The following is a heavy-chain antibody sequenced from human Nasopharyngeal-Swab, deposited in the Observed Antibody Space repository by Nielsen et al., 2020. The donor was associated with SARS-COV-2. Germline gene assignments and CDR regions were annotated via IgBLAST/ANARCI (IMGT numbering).Heavy chain of an antibody. CDR1: GFTFSNAW. CDR2: IKSKTDGGTT. J-gene: IGHJ6*03. Sequence: GESLKISCAASGFTFSNAWMSWVRQAPGKGLEWVGRIKSKTDGGTTDDAAPVKGRFTIYRDDSKNTLSLQMNSRKTEDTAVYYCTTDSKRLRQWLVLDYYYMDVWGKGTTVTVSS. V-gene: IGHV3-15*01. D-gene: IGHD6-19*01. CDR3: TTDSKRLRQWLVLDYYYMDV.